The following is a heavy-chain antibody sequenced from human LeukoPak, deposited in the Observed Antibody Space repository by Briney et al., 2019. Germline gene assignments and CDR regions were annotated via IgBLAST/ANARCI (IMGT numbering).Heavy chain of an antibody. V-gene: IGHV6-1*01. Sequence: SQTLSLTCAISGDSVCSNSAAWNWIRQSPSRGLEWLGRTYHRSKWYSESAVSLEGRITINPDTSKNQFSLQLNSVAPEDTAVYYCARTTGHFDYWGQGTLVTVSS. CDR3: ARTTGHFDY. D-gene: IGHD2-8*02. CDR1: GDSVCSNSAA. CDR2: TYHRSKWYS. J-gene: IGHJ4*02.